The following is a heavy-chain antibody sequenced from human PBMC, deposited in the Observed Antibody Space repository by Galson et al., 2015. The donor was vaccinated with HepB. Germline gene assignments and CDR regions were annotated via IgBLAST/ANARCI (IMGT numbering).Heavy chain of an antibody. CDR1: GFTFSSYW. Sequence: SLRLSCAASGFTFSSYWMSWVRQAPGKGLEWVANIKQDGSEKYYVDSVKGRFTISRDNAKNSLYLQMNSLRAEDTAVYYCARDRYSSSWLRHFDYWGQGTLVTVSS. CDR2: IKQDGSEK. CDR3: ARDRYSSSWLRHFDY. J-gene: IGHJ4*02. D-gene: IGHD6-13*01. V-gene: IGHV3-7*01.